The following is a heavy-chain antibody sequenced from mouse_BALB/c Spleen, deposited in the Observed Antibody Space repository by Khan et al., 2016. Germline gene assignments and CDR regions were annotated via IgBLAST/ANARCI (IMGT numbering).Heavy chain of an antibody. J-gene: IGHJ3*01. Sequence: EVQLVETGGGLVQPRGSLKLSCAASGFTFNTNAMNWVRQAPGKGLEWVSRIRSKSNNYATYYADSVKDRFTISRDDSQSMLDLQMNNVKPEDIAMYYCVRDTPFAYWGHGTLVTVSA. CDR1: GFTFNTNA. CDR3: VRDTPFAY. CDR2: IRSKSNNYAT. V-gene: IGHV10S3*01.